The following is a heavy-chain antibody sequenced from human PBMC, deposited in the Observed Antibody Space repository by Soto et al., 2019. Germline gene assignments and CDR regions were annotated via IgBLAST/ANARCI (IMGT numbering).Heavy chain of an antibody. CDR2: ISYDGSNK. D-gene: IGHD6-13*01. CDR3: AREQQPFLYNYPMDA. CDR1: GFSFSTYA. Sequence: GGSLRLSCAASGFSFSTYAVHWVRQAQGKGLEWLAVISYDGSNKYYVDSVRGRFTISRDNSKNTLYLQMNSLRAEDTAVYYCAREQQPFLYNYPMDAWGQGTTVTVSS. V-gene: IGHV3-30*04. J-gene: IGHJ6*02.